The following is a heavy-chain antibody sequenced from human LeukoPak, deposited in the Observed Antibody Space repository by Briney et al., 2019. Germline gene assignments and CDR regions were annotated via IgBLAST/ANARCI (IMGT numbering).Heavy chain of an antibody. D-gene: IGHD6-19*01. CDR1: GFAFSGYE. V-gene: IGHV3-30*18. Sequence: GGSLRLSCAASGFAFSGYEMYWVRQAPGKGLEWVAVISYDGSNKYYADSVKGRFTISRDNSKNTLYLQMNSLRAEDTAVYYCAKDLGVAVAGTWGSGDYWGQGTLVTVSS. CDR3: AKDLGVAVAGTWGSGDY. J-gene: IGHJ4*02. CDR2: ISYDGSNK.